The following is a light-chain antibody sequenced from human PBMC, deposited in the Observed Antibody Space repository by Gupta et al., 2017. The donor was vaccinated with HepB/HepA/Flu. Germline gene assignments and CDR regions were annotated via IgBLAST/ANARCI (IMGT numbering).Light chain of an antibody. V-gene: IGLV3-25*03. CDR3: QSADSSGTYKV. J-gene: IGLJ2*01. Sequence: SYDLTQPPQVPVSPGQTARITCSGDALPKQYAYWYQQKPGQAPVLVIYKDSERPSGIPERFSGSSSGTTVTLTISGVQAEDEADYYCQSADSSGTYKVFGGGTKLTVL. CDR1: ALPKQY. CDR2: KDS.